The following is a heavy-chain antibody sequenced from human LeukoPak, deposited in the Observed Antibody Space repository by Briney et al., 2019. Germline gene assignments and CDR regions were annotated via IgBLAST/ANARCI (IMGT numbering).Heavy chain of an antibody. CDR1: GGSFSGYY. CDR3: ARGEVAVAGTDFDY. V-gene: IGHV4-34*01. D-gene: IGHD6-19*01. J-gene: IGHJ4*02. Sequence: PSETLSLTCAVYGGSFSGYYWSWIRQPPGKGLEWIGEINHSGSTNYNPSLKSRVTISVDTSKNQSSLKLSSVTAADTAVYYSARGEVAVAGTDFDYWGQGTLVTVSS. CDR2: INHSGST.